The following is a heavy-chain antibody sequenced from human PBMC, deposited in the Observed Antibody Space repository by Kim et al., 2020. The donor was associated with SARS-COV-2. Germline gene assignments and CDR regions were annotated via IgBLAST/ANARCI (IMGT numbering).Heavy chain of an antibody. V-gene: IGHV3-33*08. CDR2: IWYDGSNK. D-gene: IGHD1-1*01. Sequence: GGSLRLSCAASGFTFSSYGMHWVRQAPGKGLEWVAVIWYDGSNKYYADSVKGRFTISRDNSKNTLYLQMNSLRAEDTAVYYCARSQLSSYNWNDDWFDPWGQGTLVTVSS. CDR1: GFTFSSYG. CDR3: ARSQLSSYNWNDDWFDP. J-gene: IGHJ5*02.